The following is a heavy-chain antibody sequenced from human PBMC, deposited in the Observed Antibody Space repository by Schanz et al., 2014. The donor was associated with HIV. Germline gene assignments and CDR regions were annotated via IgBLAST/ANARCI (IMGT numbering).Heavy chain of an antibody. CDR2: IDGGAGRIV. Sequence: MQLVESGGAVVRPGGSLRLSCAASGFDFSDAYMNWFRQAPGQRLEWLAQIDGGAGRIVHYAESVKGRFSISRDTAKNSLYLQMNSLTTDDTALYYCAKGDDSSTSYSNYFDFWGQGALVTVSS. V-gene: IGHV3-11*01. D-gene: IGHD3-22*01. CDR1: GFDFSDAY. CDR3: AKGDDSSTSYSNYFDF. J-gene: IGHJ4*02.